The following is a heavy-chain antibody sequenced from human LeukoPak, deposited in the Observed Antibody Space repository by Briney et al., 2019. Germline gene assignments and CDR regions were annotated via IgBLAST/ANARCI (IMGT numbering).Heavy chain of an antibody. Sequence: SETLSLTCTVSGGSIRRYYWSWIRQPPGKGLEWIGYIYYSGSTNYNPSLKSRVSISVDTSKNQFSLKLSSVTAADTAVYYCARTGSTVTMLYPFDHWGQGTLVTVSS. V-gene: IGHV4-59*01. CDR1: GGSIRRYY. J-gene: IGHJ4*02. D-gene: IGHD4-17*01. CDR2: IYYSGST. CDR3: ARTGSTVTMLYPFDH.